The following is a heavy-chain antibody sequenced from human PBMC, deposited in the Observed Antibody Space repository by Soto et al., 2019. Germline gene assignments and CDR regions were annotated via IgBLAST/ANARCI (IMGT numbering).Heavy chain of an antibody. Sequence: EVQLVESGGGLVQPGGSLRLSCATSGFTFGDYCMSWVRQAPGKRLEWVANTKQDESEKYYVGSVRGRFTISRDNAKNSLYLQMNSLRAEDTAVYFCVREGDSGFFSWGQGTLVTVSS. V-gene: IGHV3-7*01. CDR3: VREGDSGFFS. J-gene: IGHJ5*02. D-gene: IGHD6-25*01. CDR2: TKQDESEK. CDR1: GFTFGDYC.